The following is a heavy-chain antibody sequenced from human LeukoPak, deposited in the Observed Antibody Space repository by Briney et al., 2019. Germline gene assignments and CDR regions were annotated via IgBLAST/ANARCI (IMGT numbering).Heavy chain of an antibody. CDR2: ISSSGSTI. Sequence: GSLRLSYAASGFTFSSYEMNWVRQAPGKGLEWVSYISSSGSTIYYADSVKGRFTISRDNAKNSLYLQMNSLRAEDTAVYYCARVEDVMTTDYWGQGTLVTVSS. D-gene: IGHD1-1*01. CDR1: GFTFSSYE. V-gene: IGHV3-48*03. CDR3: ARVEDVMTTDY. J-gene: IGHJ4*02.